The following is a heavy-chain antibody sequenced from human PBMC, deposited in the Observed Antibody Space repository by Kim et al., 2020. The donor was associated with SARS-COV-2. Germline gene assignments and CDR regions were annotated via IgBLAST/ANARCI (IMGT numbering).Heavy chain of an antibody. D-gene: IGHD3-10*01. J-gene: IGHJ4*02. V-gene: IGHV3-23*01. CDR3: AKDLTSYGSGSYPGY. Sequence: DSVKGRFTISRDNSKNTLYLQMNSLRAEDTAVYYCAKDLTSYGSGSYPGYWGQGTLVTVSS.